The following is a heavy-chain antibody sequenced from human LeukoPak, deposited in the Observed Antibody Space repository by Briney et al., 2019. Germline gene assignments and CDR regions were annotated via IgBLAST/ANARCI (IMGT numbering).Heavy chain of an antibody. CDR3: ARASRVYVSGITG. CDR1: GFTFSSYW. V-gene: IGHV3-7*04. Sequence: GGSLRLSCAASGFTFSSYWMSWVPQAPGKGLEWVANIKQDGSEKYYVDSVKGRFTISRDNAKNSLYLQMNSLRAEDTAVYYCARASRVYVSGITGWGQGTLVTVSS. CDR2: IKQDGSEK. J-gene: IGHJ4*02. D-gene: IGHD3-10*01.